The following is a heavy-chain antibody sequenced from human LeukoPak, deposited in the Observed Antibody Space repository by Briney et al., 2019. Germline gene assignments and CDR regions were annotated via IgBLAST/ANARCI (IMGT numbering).Heavy chain of an antibody. CDR1: GYTFTSYG. CDR2: ISAYNGNT. Sequence: ASVKVSCKASGYTFTSYGISWVRQAPGQGLEWMEWISAYNGNTNYAQKLQGRVTMTTDTSTSTAYMELRSLRSDDTAVYYCARDYPSGWFRYGMDVWGQGTTVTVSS. D-gene: IGHD6-19*01. CDR3: ARDYPSGWFRYGMDV. J-gene: IGHJ6*02. V-gene: IGHV1-18*01.